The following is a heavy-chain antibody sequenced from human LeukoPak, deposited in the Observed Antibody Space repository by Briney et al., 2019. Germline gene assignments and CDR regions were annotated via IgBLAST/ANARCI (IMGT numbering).Heavy chain of an antibody. V-gene: IGHV3-66*01. Sequence: QAGGSLRLSCAASGFTVSSNYMSWVRQAPGKGLEWVSVIYSGGSTYYADSVKGRFTISRDNSKNTLYLQMNSLRAEDTAVYYCARNIDSSGYYPIDYWGQGTLVTVFS. D-gene: IGHD3-22*01. CDR3: ARNIDSSGYYPIDY. CDR2: IYSGGST. CDR1: GFTVSSNY. J-gene: IGHJ4*02.